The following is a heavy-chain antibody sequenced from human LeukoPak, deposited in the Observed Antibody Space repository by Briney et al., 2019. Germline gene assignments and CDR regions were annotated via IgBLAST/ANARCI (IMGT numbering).Heavy chain of an antibody. Sequence: GGSLRLSCAASGFTFSSYWMSWVRQAPGKGLEWAANIKQDGNEKYYVDSVEGRFTISRDNAKNSLYLQMNSLRAGDTAVYYCARAGLFHGYWGQGTLVTVSS. CDR2: IKQDGNEK. J-gene: IGHJ4*02. D-gene: IGHD2-21*01. CDR1: GFTFSSYW. V-gene: IGHV3-7*04. CDR3: ARAGLFHGY.